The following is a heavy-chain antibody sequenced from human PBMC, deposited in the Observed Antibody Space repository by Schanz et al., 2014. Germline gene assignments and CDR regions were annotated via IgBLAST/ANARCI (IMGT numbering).Heavy chain of an antibody. D-gene: IGHD2-21*01. CDR2: ISGSGVTT. CDR3: AKGQGAVINNWYFDL. Sequence: EVQLLESGGGLVQPGGSLRLSCAASRFTFSSYAMSWVRQAPGKGLEWVSVISGSGVTTYYADSVKGRFTISRDNSKNTLYLQMNSLSADDTAVYYCAKGQGAVINNWYFDLWGRGTLVTVSS. J-gene: IGHJ2*01. CDR1: RFTFSSYA. V-gene: IGHV3-23*01.